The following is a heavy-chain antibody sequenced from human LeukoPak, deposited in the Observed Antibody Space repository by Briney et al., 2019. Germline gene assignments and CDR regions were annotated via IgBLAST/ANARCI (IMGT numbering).Heavy chain of an antibody. V-gene: IGHV1-2*06. D-gene: IGHD6-13*01. CDR1: GYTFSDYY. J-gene: IGHJ4*02. CDR2: VNHSSGIA. Sequence: ASVIVSCKASGYTFSDYYMHWVRQAPGQGPEWMGRVNHSSGIANYAQRFQGRVTMTRDTSISTAYMELSGLTSDDTALYYCARGNARSWYFLYWGQGTLVTVSS. CDR3: ARGNARSWYFLY.